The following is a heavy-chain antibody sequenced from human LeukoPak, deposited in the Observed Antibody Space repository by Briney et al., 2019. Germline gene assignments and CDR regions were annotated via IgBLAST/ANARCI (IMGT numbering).Heavy chain of an antibody. J-gene: IGHJ4*02. CDR2: INHSGST. CDR1: GGSFSGYY. V-gene: IGHV4-34*01. D-gene: IGHD3-3*01. Sequence: SETLSLTCAVYGGSFSGYYWRWIRQPPGKGLEGIGEINHSGSTNYNPSLKSRVTISVDKSKNKFYLQLSTVTAADTAAEYFARGNSGRILEWFPRFSNKYYFDYWGQGTLVTVSS. CDR3: ARGNSGRILEWFPRFSNKYYFDY.